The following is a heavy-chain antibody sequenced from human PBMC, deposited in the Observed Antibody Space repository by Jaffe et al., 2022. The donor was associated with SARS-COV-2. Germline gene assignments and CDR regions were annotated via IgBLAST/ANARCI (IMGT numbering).Heavy chain of an antibody. CDR2: ISSSGGST. D-gene: IGHD6-25*01. CDR1: GFTFSSYA. V-gene: IGHV3-23*01. J-gene: IGHJ4*02. CDR3: AKDRDVGTPQRSPQGY. Sequence: EVRLLESGGGLVQPGGSLRLSCAASGFTFSSYAMTWVRQAPGKGLEWVSAISSSGGSTYYAESVKGRFTISRDNSKNTLYVQMNSLRADDTAVYYCAKDRDVGTPQRSPQGYWGQGTLVTVSS.